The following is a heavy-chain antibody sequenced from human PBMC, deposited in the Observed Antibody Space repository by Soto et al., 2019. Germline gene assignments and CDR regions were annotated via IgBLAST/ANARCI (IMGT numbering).Heavy chain of an antibody. J-gene: IGHJ4*02. V-gene: IGHV3-53*04. Sequence: EVQLVESGGGLVQPGGSLRLSCAASGFTVSSNYMSWVRQAPGKGLEWVSVIYSGGSTYYADSVKGRFTISRHNSKNTLYLQMNSLRAEDTAVYYCARADSGYDYFLPFWGQGTLVTVSS. CDR1: GFTVSSNY. D-gene: IGHD5-12*01. CDR2: IYSGGST. CDR3: ARADSGYDYFLPF.